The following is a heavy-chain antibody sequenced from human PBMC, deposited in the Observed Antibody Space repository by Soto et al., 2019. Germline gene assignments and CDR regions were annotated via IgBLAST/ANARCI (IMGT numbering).Heavy chain of an antibody. D-gene: IGHD1-7*01. V-gene: IGHV1-18*01. CDR2: ISGYNGNT. CDR1: GYTFTSYG. Sequence: QVQLVQSGAEVKKPGASVKVSCKASGYTFTSYGISWVRQAPGQGLEWMGRISGYNGNTNYAQKLQGRVTMTTDTSTSTAYMELRSLRSDDTAVYYCVRDRGYNWNYGWFDPWGQGTLVTVSS. CDR3: VRDRGYNWNYGWFDP. J-gene: IGHJ5*02.